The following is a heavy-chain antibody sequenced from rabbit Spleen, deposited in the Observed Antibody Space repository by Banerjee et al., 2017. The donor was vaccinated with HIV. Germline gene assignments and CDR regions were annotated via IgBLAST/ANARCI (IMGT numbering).Heavy chain of an antibody. D-gene: IGHD2-1*01. CDR3: VREAGYGGYGDTNL. Sequence: QEQLVESGGDLVQPEGSLTLTCTASGFSFSSSYWICWVRQAPGKGLEWIGCIYTGSSGSTYYASWVNGRFTISSHNAQNTLYLQLNSLTAADTATYFCVREAGYGGYGDTNLWGPGTLVTVS. CDR2: IYTGSSGST. V-gene: IGHV1S45*01. CDR1: GFSFSSSYW. J-gene: IGHJ4*01.